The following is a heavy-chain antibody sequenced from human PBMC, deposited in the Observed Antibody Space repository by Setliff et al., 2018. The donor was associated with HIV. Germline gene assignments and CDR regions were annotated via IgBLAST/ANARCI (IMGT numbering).Heavy chain of an antibody. CDR2: FYYSGST. CDR1: GGSISSYY. D-gene: IGHD4-17*01. Sequence: SETLSLTCTVSGGSISSYYWSWIRQPAGKGLEWIGSFYYSGSTYYNPSLKSRVTISLDTSKNQFSLKVSSVTAADTAVYYCAAKKSGYYPFNWGQGTLVTVSS. J-gene: IGHJ4*02. CDR3: AAKKSGYYPFN. V-gene: IGHV4-4*07.